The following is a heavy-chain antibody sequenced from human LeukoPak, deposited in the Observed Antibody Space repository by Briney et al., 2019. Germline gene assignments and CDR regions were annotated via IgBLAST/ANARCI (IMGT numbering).Heavy chain of an antibody. CDR2: MYSGGST. D-gene: IGHD4-17*01. CDR1: GFTVSSNY. Sequence: GGSLRLSCAVSGFTVSSNYMSWVRQAPGKGLEWVSVMYSGGSTYYADSVKGRFTISRHNSKNTLYLQINSLRPEDTAVYYCARGGGDYNPFDYWGQGTLVTVSS. J-gene: IGHJ4*02. V-gene: IGHV3-53*04. CDR3: ARGGGDYNPFDY.